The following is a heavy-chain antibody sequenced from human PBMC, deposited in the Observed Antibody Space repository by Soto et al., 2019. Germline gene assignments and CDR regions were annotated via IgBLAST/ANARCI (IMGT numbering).Heavy chain of an antibody. Sequence: QVQLVQSGAEVKKPGASVKVSCKASGYTFTSYYMHWVRQAPGQGLEWMGIINPSGGSASYAQKFQGRVTMTRDTSTSTDYMELSSLRSEDTAVYSCARDRGWFDPWGQGTLVTVSS. CDR2: INPSGGSA. V-gene: IGHV1-46*01. J-gene: IGHJ5*02. CDR3: ARDRGWFDP. CDR1: GYTFTSYY.